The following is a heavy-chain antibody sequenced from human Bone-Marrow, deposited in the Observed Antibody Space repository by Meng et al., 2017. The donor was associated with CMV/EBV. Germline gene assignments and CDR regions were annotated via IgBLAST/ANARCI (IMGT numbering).Heavy chain of an antibody. CDR2: IFYSGNN. CDR1: GGSISSSGYY. V-gene: IGHV4-39*01. J-gene: IGHJ4*02. D-gene: IGHD2-15*01. Sequence: SETLSLTCTVSGGSISSSGYYWAWIRQPPGKGLEWIGSIFYSGNNYYNPSLNSRVTISVDTSKNQFSLRLTSVTAADTTVYYCAILREIGGVFDYWGQGTLVTVSS. CDR3: AILREIGGVFDY.